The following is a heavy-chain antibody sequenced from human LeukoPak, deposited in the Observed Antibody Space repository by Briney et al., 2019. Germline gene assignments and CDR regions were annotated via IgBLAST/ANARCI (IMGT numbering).Heavy chain of an antibody. CDR2: ISYDGRNK. CDR1: GFTFSSYA. D-gene: IGHD2-15*01. Sequence: GGSLRLSCAASGFTFSSYAMHWVRQAPGKGLEWVAIISYDGRNKYYADSVKGRFTISRDNSKNTLYLQMNSLRAGDTAVYYCARGPRDIVVVDAHYFDYWGQGTLVTVSS. J-gene: IGHJ4*02. V-gene: IGHV3-30*04. CDR3: ARGPRDIVVVDAHYFDY.